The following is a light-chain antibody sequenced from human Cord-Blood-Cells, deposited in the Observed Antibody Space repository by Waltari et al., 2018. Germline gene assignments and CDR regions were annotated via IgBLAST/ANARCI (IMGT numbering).Light chain of an antibody. CDR3: QQRSNWPPYT. V-gene: IGKV3-11*01. CDR2: DAS. CDR1: QSVSSY. Sequence: ELVSMKSPATLSLSPGERATLSCRGSQSVSSYLAWYQQKPGQAPSILICDASNRATGIPARFSGSGSGTDFTFTISSLEREACAVYYCQQRSNWPPYTFGPGTNLEIK. J-gene: IGKJ2*01.